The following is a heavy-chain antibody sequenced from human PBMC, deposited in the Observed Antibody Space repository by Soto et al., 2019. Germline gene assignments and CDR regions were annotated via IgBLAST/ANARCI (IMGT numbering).Heavy chain of an antibody. J-gene: IGHJ6*02. Sequence: PGGSLRLSCAASGFTFDDYAMHWVRQAPGKGLEWVSGISWNSGSIGYADSVKGRFTISRDNAKNSLYLQMNSLRAEDTALYYCAILGDIVVVPAADYHYYYGMDVWGQGTTVTVSS. CDR2: ISWNSGSI. V-gene: IGHV3-9*01. D-gene: IGHD2-2*01. CDR3: AILGDIVVVPAADYHYYYGMDV. CDR1: GFTFDDYA.